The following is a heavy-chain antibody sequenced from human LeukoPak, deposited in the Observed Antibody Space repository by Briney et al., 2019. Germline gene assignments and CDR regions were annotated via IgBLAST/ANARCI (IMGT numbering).Heavy chain of an antibody. CDR3: ARHDYNWKTFDY. CDR1: GGSLSSYY. V-gene: IGHV4-4*07. D-gene: IGHD1-1*01. J-gene: IGHJ4*02. CDR2: IYPSGTT. Sequence: SETLSLTCSVSGGSLSSYYWSWIRQSAGKGLEWIGRIYPSGTTNYNPSLKSRVTVSLDTSKNHFSLNLSSVTAADTAVYYCARHDYNWKTFDYWGQGTLVTVSS.